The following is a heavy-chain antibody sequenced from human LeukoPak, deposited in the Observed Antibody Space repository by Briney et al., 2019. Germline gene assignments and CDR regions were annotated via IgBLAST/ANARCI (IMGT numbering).Heavy chain of an antibody. CDR1: RFTVSSTY. J-gene: IGHJ5*02. CDR3: ARENGRGVISPNYDL. CDR2: IYSGGRT. Sequence: QSGGSLRLSCAASRFTVSSTYMSWVRQAPGKGLEWVSVIYSGGRTEYAASVKGRFTISRDSSKNTLYLQMNSLRAEDTAVYFCARENGRGVISPNYDLWGQGTLVTVSS. D-gene: IGHD3-10*01. V-gene: IGHV3-66*01.